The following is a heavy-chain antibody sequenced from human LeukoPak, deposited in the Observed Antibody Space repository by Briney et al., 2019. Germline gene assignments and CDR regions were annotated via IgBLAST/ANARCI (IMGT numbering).Heavy chain of an antibody. CDR1: GGSISSSSYY. Sequence: PSETLSLTCTVSGGSISSSSYYWGWIRQPPGKGLEWIGGIYYSGSTYYNPSLKSRVTISVDTSKNQFSLKLSSVTAADTAVYYCARKDSMDDFDYWGQGTLVTVSS. CDR3: ARKDSMDDFDY. J-gene: IGHJ4*02. D-gene: IGHD4-11*01. V-gene: IGHV4-39*01. CDR2: IYYSGST.